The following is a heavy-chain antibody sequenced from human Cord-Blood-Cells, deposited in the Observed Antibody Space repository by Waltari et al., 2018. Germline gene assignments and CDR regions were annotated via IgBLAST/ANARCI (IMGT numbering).Heavy chain of an antibody. J-gene: IGHJ4*02. CDR2: ISSSSSTI. CDR1: GFTFSSYS. D-gene: IGHD1-26*01. Sequence: EVQLVESGGGLVQPGGSLRLSGAASGFTFSSYSMTWVRQAPGKGLEWVSYISSSSSTIYYADSVKGRFTISRDNAKNSLYLQMNSLRDEDTAVYYCARETVGESDYWGQGTLVTVSS. V-gene: IGHV3-48*02. CDR3: ARETVGESDY.